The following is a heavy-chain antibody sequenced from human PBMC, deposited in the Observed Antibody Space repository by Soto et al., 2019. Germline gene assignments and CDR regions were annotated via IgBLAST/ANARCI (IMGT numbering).Heavy chain of an antibody. CDR1: GGSISSYY. CDR3: ARASRQWLATTVDS. CDR2: IYYSGST. V-gene: IGHV4-59*01. D-gene: IGHD6-19*01. J-gene: IGHJ4*02. Sequence: QVQLQESGPGLVKPSETLSLTCTVSGGSISSYYWSWIRQPPGKGLEWIGYIYYSGSTNYNPSLKGRVAISVDTSKNQFSRKLSSVTAADTAVYYCARASRQWLATTVDSWGQGTLVTVSS.